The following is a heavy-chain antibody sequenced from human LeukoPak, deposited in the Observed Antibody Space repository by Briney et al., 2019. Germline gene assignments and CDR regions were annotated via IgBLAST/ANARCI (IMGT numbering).Heavy chain of an antibody. CDR1: GGSISSDY. V-gene: IGHV4-59*08. CDR2: IYYTGAT. Sequence: KPSETLSLTCTVSGGSISSDYWTWIRQPPTKGLEWIRYIYYTGATSYNSSLKSQVTMSVDTSKKHFSLNMTSVTAADAAVYYCARYGGSGWVIDNWGQGTLVTVSS. J-gene: IGHJ4*02. D-gene: IGHD6-19*01. CDR3: ARYGGSGWVIDN.